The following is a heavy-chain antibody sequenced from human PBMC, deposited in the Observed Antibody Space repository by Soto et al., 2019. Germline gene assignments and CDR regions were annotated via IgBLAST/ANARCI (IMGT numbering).Heavy chain of an antibody. Sequence: GGSLRLSCAASGFTFIDYYMSWILQAPGKGLEWVSYISSSGSTIYYADSVKGRFTISRDNAKNSLYLQMNSLRAEDTAVYYCARRTIFGVVTALGYMDVWGKGTTVTVSS. D-gene: IGHD3-3*01. CDR3: ARRTIFGVVTALGYMDV. CDR2: ISSSGSTI. CDR1: GFTFIDYY. V-gene: IGHV3-11*01. J-gene: IGHJ6*03.